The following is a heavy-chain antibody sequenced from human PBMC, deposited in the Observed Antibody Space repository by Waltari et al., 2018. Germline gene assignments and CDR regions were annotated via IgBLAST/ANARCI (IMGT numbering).Heavy chain of an antibody. CDR3: VRGIVRGGHYYGLDV. CDR2: VYARDTT. CDR1: GDSITSRSFC. Sequence: QVQVQESGPGLVKPSQTLSLSCTVSGDSITSRSFCWCWIRQSAGGGLEGIGQVYARDTTATNPSLKGRVTIFADTSKNQILLRLKSVTAADTALYHCVRGIVRGGHYYGLDVWGQG. D-gene: IGHD3-10*01. J-gene: IGHJ6*02. V-gene: IGHV4-61*02.